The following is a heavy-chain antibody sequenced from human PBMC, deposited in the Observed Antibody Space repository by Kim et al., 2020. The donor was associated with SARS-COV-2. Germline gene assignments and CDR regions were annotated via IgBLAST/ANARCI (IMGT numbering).Heavy chain of an antibody. V-gene: IGHV1-8*01. CDR1: VYTFTSYD. CDR2: MNPNSVNT. D-gene: IGHD3-3*01. CDR3: ARGISRAGTIIGVAYYYM. J-gene: IGHJ6*03. Sequence: ASVKVSCKASVYTFTSYDINWVRQATGQGLEWMGWMNPNSVNTGYAQKFQGRVTMTKNTSISTAYMELSSLRSPDTGVYYCARGISRAGTIIGVAYYYM.